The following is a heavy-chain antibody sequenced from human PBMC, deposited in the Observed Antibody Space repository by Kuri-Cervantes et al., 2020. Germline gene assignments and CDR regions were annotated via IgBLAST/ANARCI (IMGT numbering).Heavy chain of an antibody. CDR3: ESDYYYVDV. Sequence: GGSLRLSCAASGFTFDDYAMHWVRQAPGKGLEWVSLISWDGGSTYYADSVKGRFTISRDNSKNSLYLQMNSLRAEDTAVYYCESDYYYVDVWGKGTTVTVSS. J-gene: IGHJ6*03. CDR1: GFTFDDYA. CDR2: ISWDGGST. V-gene: IGHV3-43D*04.